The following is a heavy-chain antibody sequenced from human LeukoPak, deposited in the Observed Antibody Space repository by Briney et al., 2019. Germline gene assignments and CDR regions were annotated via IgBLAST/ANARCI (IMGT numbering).Heavy chain of an antibody. CDR3: ARDGSEDYYDSSGAYN. J-gene: IGHJ4*02. D-gene: IGHD3-22*01. Sequence: SQTLSLTCTVSGGSISSGGYYWSWIRQPPGKGLEWIGYIYHSGSTYYNPSLKSRVTISVDRSKNQFSLKLSSVTAADTAVYYCARDGSEDYYDSSGAYNWGQGTLVTVSS. V-gene: IGHV4-30-2*01. CDR1: GGSISSGGYY. CDR2: IYHSGST.